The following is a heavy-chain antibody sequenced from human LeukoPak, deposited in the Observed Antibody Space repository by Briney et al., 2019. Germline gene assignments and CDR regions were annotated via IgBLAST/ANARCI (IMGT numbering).Heavy chain of an antibody. J-gene: IGHJ4*02. D-gene: IGHD3-9*01. CDR2: INHSGST. CDR1: GGSFSGYY. V-gene: IGHV4-34*01. Sequence: SETLSLTCAVYGGSFSGYYWSWIRQPPGKGLEWIGEINHSGSTNYNPSLKSRVTISVDTSKNQFSLKLSSVTAADTAVYYCARTYDILTGSEKYYFDYWGQGTLVTVSS. CDR3: ARTYDILTGSEKYYFDY.